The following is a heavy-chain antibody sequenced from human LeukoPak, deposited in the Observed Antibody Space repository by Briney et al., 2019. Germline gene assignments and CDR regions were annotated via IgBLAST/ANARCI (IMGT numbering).Heavy chain of an antibody. V-gene: IGHV3-53*01. Sequence: GGSLRLSCAASGFTVSSNYMSWVRQAPGKGLEWVSVIYSGGSTYYADSVKGRFTISRDNSKNTLYLQMNGLRAEDTALYYCAKELGILHTYYFDYWGQGTLVTVSS. CDR2: IYSGGST. CDR1: GFTVSSNY. CDR3: AKELGILHTYYFDY. J-gene: IGHJ4*02. D-gene: IGHD7-27*01.